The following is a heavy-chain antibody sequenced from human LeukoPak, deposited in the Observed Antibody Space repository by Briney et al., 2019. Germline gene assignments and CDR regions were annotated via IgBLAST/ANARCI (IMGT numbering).Heavy chain of an antibody. CDR1: GYTFTGYY. CDR3: ARGVRITIVRGFTINWFDP. Sequence: RGASVKVSCKASGYTFTGYYMHWVRQAPGQGLEWMGWINPNSGGTNYAQKFEGRVTMTRDTSISTAYMELSRLRSDDTAVYYCARGVRITIVRGFTINWFDPWGKGTMVTVSS. D-gene: IGHD3-10*01. V-gene: IGHV1-2*02. CDR2: INPNSGGT. J-gene: IGHJ5*02.